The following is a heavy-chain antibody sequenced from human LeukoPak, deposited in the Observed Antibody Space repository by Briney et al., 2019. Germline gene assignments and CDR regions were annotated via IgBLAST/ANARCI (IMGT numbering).Heavy chain of an antibody. J-gene: IGHJ4*02. Sequence: GGSLRLSCAASGFTFSSYAMHWVRQAPGKGLEWVAVISYDGSNKYYADSVKGRFTISRDNSKNTLYLQMNSLRAEDTAVYYCARGGVYDCVWGSYRHLNYFDYWGQGTLVTVSS. D-gene: IGHD3-16*02. CDR2: ISYDGSNK. CDR1: GFTFSSYA. V-gene: IGHV3-30-3*01. CDR3: ARGGVYDCVWGSYRHLNYFDY.